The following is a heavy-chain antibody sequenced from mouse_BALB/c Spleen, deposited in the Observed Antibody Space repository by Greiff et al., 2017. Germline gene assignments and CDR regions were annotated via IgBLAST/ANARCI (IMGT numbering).Heavy chain of an antibody. CDR1: GFTFSSYT. J-gene: IGHJ1*01. CDR3: TRDKRYFDV. V-gene: IGHV5-6-4*01. CDR2: ISSGGSYT. Sequence: EVQRVESGGGLVKPGGSLKLSCAASGFTFSSYTMSWVRQTPEKRLEWVATISSGGSYTYYPDSVKGRFTISRDNAKNTLYLQMSSLKSEDTAMYYCTRDKRYFDVWGAGTTVTVSS.